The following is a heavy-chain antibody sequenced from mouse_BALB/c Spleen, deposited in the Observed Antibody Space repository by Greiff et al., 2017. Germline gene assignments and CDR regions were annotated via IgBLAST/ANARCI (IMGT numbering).Heavy chain of an antibody. V-gene: IGHV3-2*02. CDR2: ISYSGST. D-gene: IGHD1-2*01. Sequence: EVQLVESGPGLVKPSQSLSLTCTVTGYSITSDYAWNWIRQFPGNKLEWMGYISYSGSTSYNPSLKSRISITRDTSKNQFFLQLNSVTTEDTATYYCALPHYYGYGFAYWGQGTLVTVSA. J-gene: IGHJ3*01. CDR1: GYSITSDYA. CDR3: ALPHYYGYGFAY.